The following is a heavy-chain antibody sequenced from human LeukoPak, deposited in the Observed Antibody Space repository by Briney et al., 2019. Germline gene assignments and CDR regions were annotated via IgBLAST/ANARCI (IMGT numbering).Heavy chain of an antibody. J-gene: IGHJ3*02. CDR3: ARDQSPRAFDI. V-gene: IGHV1-69*13. CDR2: IIPIFGTA. Sequence: SVKVSCKASGYTFTDYYMHWVRQAPGQGLEWMGGIIPIFGTANYAQKFQGRVTITADESTSTAYMELSSLRSEDTAVYYCARDQSPRAFDIWGQGTMVTVSS. CDR1: GYTFTDYY.